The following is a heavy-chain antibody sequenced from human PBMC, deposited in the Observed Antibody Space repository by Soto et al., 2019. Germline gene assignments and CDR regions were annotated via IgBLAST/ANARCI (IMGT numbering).Heavy chain of an antibody. Sequence: GESLKISCAASGFTFSSYAMSWVRQAPGKGLEWVSAISGSGGSTYYADSVKGRFTISRDNSKNTLYLQMYSLRAEDTAVYYCAKGMDMEEWSFDYWGQGTLVTVSS. J-gene: IGHJ4*02. CDR2: ISGSGGST. CDR3: AKGMDMEEWSFDY. CDR1: GFTFSSYA. V-gene: IGHV3-23*01. D-gene: IGHD2-2*03.